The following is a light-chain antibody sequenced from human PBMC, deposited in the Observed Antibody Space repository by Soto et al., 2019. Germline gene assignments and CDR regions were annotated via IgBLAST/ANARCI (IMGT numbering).Light chain of an antibody. CDR3: QQYDISPWS. Sequence: EIVLTGSPDPMPLSTGERATXSCRASQSLSSNFLAWYQQKPGQPNRLIIDDSSKRATGFTDRLSGRRSGTDFTLTIIRLEPEDFAVYHWQQYDISPWSLGLRTKVDVK. CDR2: DSS. CDR1: QSLSSNF. V-gene: IGKV3-20*01. J-gene: IGKJ1*01.